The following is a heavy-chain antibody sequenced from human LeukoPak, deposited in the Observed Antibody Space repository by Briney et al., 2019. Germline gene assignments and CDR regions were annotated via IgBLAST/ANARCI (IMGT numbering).Heavy chain of an antibody. CDR1: GGSISSSSYY. CDR2: IYYSGST. Sequence: SETLSLTCTVSGGSISSSSYYWSWIRQPPGKGLEWVGSIYYSGSTNYNPSLKSRVTISVDTSKNQFSLKLSSVTAADTAVYYCARHDAGKWLPYFDYWGQGTLVTVSS. D-gene: IGHD6-19*01. V-gene: IGHV4-61*05. J-gene: IGHJ4*02. CDR3: ARHDAGKWLPYFDY.